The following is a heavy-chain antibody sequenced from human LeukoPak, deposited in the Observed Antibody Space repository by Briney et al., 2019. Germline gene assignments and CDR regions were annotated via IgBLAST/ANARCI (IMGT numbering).Heavy chain of an antibody. D-gene: IGHD3-22*01. CDR2: IIPIFGTA. J-gene: IGHJ6*03. V-gene: IGHV1-69*05. Sequence: SEKVSCKASGGTFSSYAISWVRQAPGQGLEWMGRIIPIFGTANYAQKFQGRVTITTDESTSTAYMEPSSLRSEDTAVYYCARDRHYYYDSSGSSYYYYMDVWGKGTTVTVSS. CDR1: GGTFSSYA. CDR3: ARDRHYYYDSSGSSYYYYMDV.